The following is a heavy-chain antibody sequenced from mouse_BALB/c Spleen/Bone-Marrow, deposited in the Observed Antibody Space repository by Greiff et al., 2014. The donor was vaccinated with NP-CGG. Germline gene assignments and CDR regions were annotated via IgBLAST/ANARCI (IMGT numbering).Heavy chain of an antibody. CDR3: AKHGGGYFDY. CDR2: IWNDGST. CDR1: GFSLTSYG. J-gene: IGHJ2*02. Sequence: QVQLKESGPGLVAPSQSLSITCTISGFSLTSYGVHWVRQPPGKSLEWLTVIWNDGSTTYNSALKSRLTISKDNSKSQVFLKMNSLQTDDTGMYYCAKHGGGYFDYWGQGTSLIVSS. V-gene: IGHV2-6-1*01.